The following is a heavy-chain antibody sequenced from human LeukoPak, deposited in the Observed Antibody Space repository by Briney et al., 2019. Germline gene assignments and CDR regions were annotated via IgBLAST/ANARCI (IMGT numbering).Heavy chain of an antibody. D-gene: IGHD2-15*01. CDR2: IYTSGST. CDR1: GGSISSYY. Sequence: SETLSLTCTVSGGSISSYYWSWIRQPAGKGLEWIGRIYTSGSTNYNPSLKSRVTMSVDTSKDQFSLKLSSVTAADTAVYYCARGCSGGSCYGSYDYWGQGTLVTVSS. CDR3: ARGCSGGSCYGSYDY. V-gene: IGHV4-4*07. J-gene: IGHJ4*02.